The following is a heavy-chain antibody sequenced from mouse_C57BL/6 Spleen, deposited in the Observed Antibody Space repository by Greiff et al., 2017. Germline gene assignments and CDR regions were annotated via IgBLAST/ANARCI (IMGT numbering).Heavy chain of an antibody. CDR1: GYAFTNYL. CDR2: INPGSGGT. D-gene: IGHD1-1*01. V-gene: IGHV1-54*01. Sequence: VKLQESGAELVRPGTSVKVSCKAYGYAFTNYLIEWVKQRPGQGLEWIGVINPGSGGTNYNEKFKGKATLTADKSSSTAYMQLSSLTSEDSAVYFCARGTYYGSKGYFDVWGTGTTVTVSS. J-gene: IGHJ1*03. CDR3: ARGTYYGSKGYFDV.